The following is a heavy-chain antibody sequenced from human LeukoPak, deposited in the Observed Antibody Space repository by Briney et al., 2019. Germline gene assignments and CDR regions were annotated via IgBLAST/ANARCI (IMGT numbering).Heavy chain of an antibody. D-gene: IGHD2-2*01. CDR2: ISAYNGNT. V-gene: IGHV1-18*04. CDR3: ARDGRGYCSSTSCYGPFDY. J-gene: IGHJ4*02. Sequence: GASVKFSCKASGYTFTSYGISWVRQAPGQGLEWMGWISAYNGNTNYAQKLQGRVTMTTDTSTSTAYMELRSLRSDDTAVYYCARDGRGYCSSTSCYGPFDYWGQGTLVTVSS. CDR1: GYTFTSYG.